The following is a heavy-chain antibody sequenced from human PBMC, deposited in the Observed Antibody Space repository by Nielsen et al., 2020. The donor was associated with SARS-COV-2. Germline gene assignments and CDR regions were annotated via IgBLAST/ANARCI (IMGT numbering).Heavy chain of an antibody. CDR3: ARAKFYDSGVDP. Sequence: GGSLRLSCAASGFTFGSSWMHWVRQAPGKGLVRVSRINSDGRTTTYADSVKGRFTISRDNAKNTLYLQMNSLRAEDTAVYYCARAKFYDSGVDPWGQGTLVTVSS. D-gene: IGHD5/OR15-5a*01. CDR1: GFTFGSSW. J-gene: IGHJ5*02. V-gene: IGHV3-74*01. CDR2: INSDGRTT.